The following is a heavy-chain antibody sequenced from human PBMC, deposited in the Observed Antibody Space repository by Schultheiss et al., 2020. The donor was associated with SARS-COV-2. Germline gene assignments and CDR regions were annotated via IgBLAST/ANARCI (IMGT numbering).Heavy chain of an antibody. CDR1: GGSFSGYY. Sequence: SETLSPTCAVYGGSFSGYYWSWIRQPPGKGLEWIGEINHSGSTNYNPSLKSRVTISVDTSKNQFSLKLSSVTAADTAVYYCARLVVVAATPLANYYYGMDVWGQGTTVTVSS. J-gene: IGHJ6*02. V-gene: IGHV4-34*01. CDR3: ARLVVVAATPLANYYYGMDV. D-gene: IGHD2-15*01. CDR2: INHSGST.